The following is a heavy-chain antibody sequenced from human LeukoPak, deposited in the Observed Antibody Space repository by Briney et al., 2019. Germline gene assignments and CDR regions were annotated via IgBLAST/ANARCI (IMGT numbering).Heavy chain of an antibody. J-gene: IGHJ6*02. CDR1: GGSISSYY. Sequence: PSETLSLTCTVSGGSISSYYWSWIWQPPGKGLEWIGYIYYSGSTNYNPSLKSRVTISVDTSKNQFSLKLSSVTAADTAVYYCARVLQDYYGMDVWGQGTTVTVSS. V-gene: IGHV4-59*01. CDR2: IYYSGST. CDR3: ARVLQDYYGMDV.